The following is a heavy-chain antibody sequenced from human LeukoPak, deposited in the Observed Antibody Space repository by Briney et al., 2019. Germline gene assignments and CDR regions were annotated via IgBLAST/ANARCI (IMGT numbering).Heavy chain of an antibody. CDR3: ARAPKHSSSWWFDY. J-gene: IGHJ4*02. D-gene: IGHD6-13*01. V-gene: IGHV3-30*03. Sequence: PGGALRLSCAASGFTFSSYGMHWARQAPGKGLEWVAVISYDGSNKYYADSVKGRFTISRDNSKNTLYLQMNSLRAEDTAVYYCARAPKHSSSWWFDYWGQGTLVTVSS. CDR1: GFTFSSYG. CDR2: ISYDGSNK.